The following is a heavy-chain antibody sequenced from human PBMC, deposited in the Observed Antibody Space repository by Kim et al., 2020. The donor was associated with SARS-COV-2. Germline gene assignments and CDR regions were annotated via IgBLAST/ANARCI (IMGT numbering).Heavy chain of an antibody. CDR1: GFTFSDYY. J-gene: IGHJ6*02. CDR3: ARDAYNVDTAMVSSRPYYYYGMYV. V-gene: IGHV3-11*05. D-gene: IGHD5-18*01. Sequence: GGSLRLSCAASGFTFSDYYMSLIRQAPGKGLEWVSYISSSSSYTNYADSVKGRFTISRDNAKNSLYLQMNSLRAEDTAVYYCARDAYNVDTAMVSSRPYYYYGMYVWGQGTTVTVSS. CDR2: ISSSSSYT.